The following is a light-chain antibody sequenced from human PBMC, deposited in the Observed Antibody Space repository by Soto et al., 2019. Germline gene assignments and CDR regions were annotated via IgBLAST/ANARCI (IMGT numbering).Light chain of an antibody. CDR2: EVS. V-gene: IGLV2-14*01. CDR1: SSDVGGYNY. CDR3: SSYTSSSTLV. Sequence: QSVLTQPASVSGSPGQSFTISCTGTSSDVGGYNYVSSYQQHPGKAPKLMIYEVSNRPSGVSNRFSGSKSGNTASLTISGLQAEDEADYYCSSYTSSSTLVFGGGTKVTVL. J-gene: IGLJ2*01.